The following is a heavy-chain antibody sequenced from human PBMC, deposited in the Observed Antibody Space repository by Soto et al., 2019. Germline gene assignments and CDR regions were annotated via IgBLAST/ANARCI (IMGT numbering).Heavy chain of an antibody. V-gene: IGHV3-30*18. J-gene: IGHJ4*02. Sequence: VQPGRSLRLSCAASGFTFSSYGMHWVRQAPGKGLEWVAVISYDGSEKYYAVSVKGRFTISRDNSKNTLYLQMNSLRAEDTAVYYCAKGAVTTSLYYFDYWGQGTLVPVSS. D-gene: IGHD4-17*01. CDR1: GFTFSSYG. CDR3: AKGAVTTSLYYFDY. CDR2: ISYDGSEK.